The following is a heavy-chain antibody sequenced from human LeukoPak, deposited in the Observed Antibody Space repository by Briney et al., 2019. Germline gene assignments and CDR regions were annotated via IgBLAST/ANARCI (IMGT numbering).Heavy chain of an antibody. CDR1: GFTFSSYG. D-gene: IGHD2-21*02. Sequence: PGGSLRLSCAASGFTFSSYGMHWVRQAPGKGLEWVAATSYDGSKKYYADSVKGRFSISRDNSKNTLYLQMNSLRAEDTAVYYCAKDARLYCGGGCYSWADWYFDLWGRGTLVTVSS. CDR3: AKDARLYCGGGCYSWADWYFDL. V-gene: IGHV3-30*18. J-gene: IGHJ2*01. CDR2: TSYDGSKK.